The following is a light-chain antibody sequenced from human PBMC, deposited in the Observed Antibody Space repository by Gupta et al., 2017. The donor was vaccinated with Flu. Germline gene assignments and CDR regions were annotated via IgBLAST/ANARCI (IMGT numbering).Light chain of an antibody. CDR1: QYTGTN. Sequence: DIQMTQSPSSVSASVGDRLTITCRASQYTGTNLNWYQQRPGKAPKVLIFAASTLESGVSSRFSAGGAGTDFRLTISSLEPEDIATYYCQQSYSPPWTFGQGTKVEI. CDR2: AAS. J-gene: IGKJ1*01. V-gene: IGKV1-39*01. CDR3: QQSYSPPWT.